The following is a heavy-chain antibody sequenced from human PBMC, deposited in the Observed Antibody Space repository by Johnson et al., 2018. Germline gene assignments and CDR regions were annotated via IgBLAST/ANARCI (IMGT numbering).Heavy chain of an antibody. J-gene: IGHJ3*02. CDR2: ISKSGDSI. V-gene: IGHV3-48*02. CDR3: RRWAGNTDI. CDR1: GIILNIYD. D-gene: IGHD2/OR15-2a*01. Sequence: VQLQESGGALVQXGESXRLXCTASGIILNIYDIHWIRQAAGKGLEWLSYISKSGDSIYYADSLKGRFTVSTDTAKNSVILQMNSLRDEDTAVYYCRRWAGNTDIWGQGTMVTVSS.